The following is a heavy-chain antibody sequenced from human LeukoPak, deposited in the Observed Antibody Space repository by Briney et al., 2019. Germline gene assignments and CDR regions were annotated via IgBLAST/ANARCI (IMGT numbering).Heavy chain of an antibody. CDR1: EFNFFSYG. Sequence: PGVSLRLSCVASEFNFFSYGMQWVRQAPGNGLVWVSRIFTDGTTTSYADSVKGRFTISRDNAKNTLYLKMNSLRAEDTAVYYCARELPREVTLDYWGQGTLVTVSP. CDR3: ARELPREVTLDY. J-gene: IGHJ4*01. V-gene: IGHV3-74*01. CDR2: IFTDGTTT. D-gene: IGHD2-21*02.